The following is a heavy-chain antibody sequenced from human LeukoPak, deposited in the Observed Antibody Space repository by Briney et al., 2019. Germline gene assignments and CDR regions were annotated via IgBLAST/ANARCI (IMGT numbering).Heavy chain of an antibody. CDR2: ISSSSSYI. V-gene: IGHV3-21*01. J-gene: IGHJ4*02. D-gene: IGHD6-19*01. CDR1: GFTFSSYS. CDR3: ARVGVRYSSGGTFDY. Sequence: GGSLRLSCAASGFTFSSYSMNWVRQAPGKGLEWVSSISSSSSYIYYADSVKGRFTISRDNAKNPLHLQMNSLRAEDTAVYYCARVGVRYSSGGTFDYWGQGTLVTVSS.